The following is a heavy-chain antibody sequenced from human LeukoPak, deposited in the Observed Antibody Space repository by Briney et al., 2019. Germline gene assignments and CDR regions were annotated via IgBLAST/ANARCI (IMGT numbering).Heavy chain of an antibody. Sequence: SQTLSLTCTVSGGSISSGDYYWSWLGQPPGKGLVWIAYMYYSGSTYYNPSLKSRVTMSADTSKNQLSLKLSSVTAADTAVYYCARPYYYDSRIDPWGQGVLVTVSS. CDR1: GGSISSGDYY. CDR2: MYYSGST. V-gene: IGHV4-30-4*01. J-gene: IGHJ5*02. D-gene: IGHD3-22*01. CDR3: ARPYYYDSRIDP.